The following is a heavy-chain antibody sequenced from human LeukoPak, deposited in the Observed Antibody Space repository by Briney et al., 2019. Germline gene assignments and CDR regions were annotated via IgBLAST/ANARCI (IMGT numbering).Heavy chain of an antibody. V-gene: IGHV1-46*01. CDR1: GYTFTSYY. Sequence: ASVKVFCKASGYTFTSYYMHWVRQAPGQGLEWMGLINPTGGSTGYAQKFQGRVTMTRDMSTSTDYMELSSLRSEDTAIYYCARDNSVGDNAWWFDPWGQGTLVTVSS. CDR2: INPTGGST. CDR3: ARDNSVGDNAWWFDP. D-gene: IGHD1-26*01. J-gene: IGHJ5*02.